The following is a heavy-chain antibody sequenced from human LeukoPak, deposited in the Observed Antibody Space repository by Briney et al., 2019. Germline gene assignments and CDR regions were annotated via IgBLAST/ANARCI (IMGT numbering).Heavy chain of an antibody. CDR3: AREGHYYYDSSGHDAFDI. Sequence: SETLSLTCTVSGGSISSYYWSWIRQPAGKGLEWIGRIYTSGSTNYNPSLKSRVTISVDTSKNQFSLKLSSVTAADTAVYYYAREGHYYYDSSGHDAFDIWGQGTMVTVSS. CDR2: IYTSGST. V-gene: IGHV4-4*07. J-gene: IGHJ3*02. CDR1: GGSISSYY. D-gene: IGHD3-22*01.